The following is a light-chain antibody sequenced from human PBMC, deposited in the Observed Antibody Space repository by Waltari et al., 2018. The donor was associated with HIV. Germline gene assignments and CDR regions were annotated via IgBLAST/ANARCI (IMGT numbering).Light chain of an antibody. J-gene: IGKJ1*01. CDR2: WAF. CDR3: QQYSPQT. CDR1: QSVFYTSNNKDY. V-gene: IGKV4-1*01. Sequence: DNVMTQSPDSLAVSLGERATISCKSSQSVFYTSNNKDYLAWYQHKPGQPPKLLIYWAFIRESGVPERFSGSGSGTDFTLTISGVQAEDAAVYYCQQYSPQTFGQGTKVEIK.